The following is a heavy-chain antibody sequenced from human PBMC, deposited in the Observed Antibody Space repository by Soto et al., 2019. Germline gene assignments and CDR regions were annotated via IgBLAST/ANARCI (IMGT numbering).Heavy chain of an antibody. J-gene: IGHJ4*02. Sequence: EVQLVESGGALVKPGESLGLSCAASGFTFSDTRMSWVRQAPGKGLEWVGRIKRRKDGGTRDYAASVKGRFTISRDDSENTMYLRMNSLKTEDTAVYFCTTESTMVTGYWGQGTLVTVSS. CDR3: TTESTMVTGY. CDR2: IKRRKDGGTR. CDR1: GFTFSDTR. D-gene: IGHD4-17*01. V-gene: IGHV3-15*02.